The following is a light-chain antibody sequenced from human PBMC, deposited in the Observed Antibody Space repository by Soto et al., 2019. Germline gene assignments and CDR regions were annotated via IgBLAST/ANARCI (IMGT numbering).Light chain of an antibody. CDR3: SSFATSGTTVI. CDR1: NNDVGAYPY. CDR2: EVT. Sequence: QSALTQPASVSGSPGQSITISCTETNNDVGAYPYVSWYQQHPGTAPKLIIYEVTNRPSGISDRFSGSKSGNTASLTISGLQAEDESDYYCSSFATSGTTVIFGGGTQLTVL. V-gene: IGLV2-14*01. J-gene: IGLJ7*01.